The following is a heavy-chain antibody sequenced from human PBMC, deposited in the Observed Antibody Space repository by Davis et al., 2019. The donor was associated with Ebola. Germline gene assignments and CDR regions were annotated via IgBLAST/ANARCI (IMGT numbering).Heavy chain of an antibody. CDR1: GFTFSSYG. CDR3: ARDLTIAARPVLDY. V-gene: IGHV3-30*03. CDR2: ISNDGLYQ. J-gene: IGHJ4*02. Sequence: GESLKISCAASGFTFSSYGMHWVRQTPGKGLEWVAVISNDGLYQYYADSVKGRFTISRDNAKNSLYLQMNSLRDEDTAVYYCARDLTIAARPVLDYWGQGTLVTVSS. D-gene: IGHD6-6*01.